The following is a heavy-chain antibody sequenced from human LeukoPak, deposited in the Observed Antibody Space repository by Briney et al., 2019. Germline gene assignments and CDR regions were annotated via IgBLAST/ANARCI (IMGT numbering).Heavy chain of an antibody. V-gene: IGHV3-30*03. CDR1: GFTFSSYG. Sequence: GGSLRLSCAASGFTFSSYGMRWVRQAPGKGLEWVAVISYDGSNKYYADSVKGRFTISRDNSKNTLYLQMNSLRAEDTAVYYCAREECSSSSCYTFDHWGQGTLVTVSS. CDR3: AREECSSSSCYTFDH. CDR2: ISYDGSNK. J-gene: IGHJ4*02. D-gene: IGHD2-2*02.